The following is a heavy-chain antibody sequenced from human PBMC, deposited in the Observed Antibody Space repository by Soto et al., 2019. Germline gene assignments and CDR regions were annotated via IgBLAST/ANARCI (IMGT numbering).Heavy chain of an antibody. D-gene: IGHD3-22*01. CDR1: GGSGGSFSGYY. CDR2: INHSGST. V-gene: IGHV4-34*01. CDR3: ASYYDSSGYYAHYFDY. Sequence: SETLSLTCAVYGGSGGSFSGYYWSWIRQPPGKGLEWIGEINHSGSTNYNPSLKSRVTISVDTSKNQFSLKLSSVTAADTAVYYCASYYDSSGYYAHYFDYWGQGTLVTVSS. J-gene: IGHJ4*02.